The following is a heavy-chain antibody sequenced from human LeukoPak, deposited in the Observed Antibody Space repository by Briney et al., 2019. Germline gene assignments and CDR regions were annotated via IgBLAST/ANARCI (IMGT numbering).Heavy chain of an antibody. V-gene: IGHV3-21*01. J-gene: IGHJ4*02. CDR3: ARTTGSGSYPLYFDY. D-gene: IGHD3-10*01. CDR2: ISSSSSYI. CDR1: GFTFSSYS. Sequence: GGSLRLSCAASGFTFSSYSMNWVRQAPGKGLEWVSSISSSSSYIYYADSVKGRFTISRDNAKNSLYLQMNSLRAEDTAVYYCARTTGSGSYPLYFDYWGQGTLVTVSS.